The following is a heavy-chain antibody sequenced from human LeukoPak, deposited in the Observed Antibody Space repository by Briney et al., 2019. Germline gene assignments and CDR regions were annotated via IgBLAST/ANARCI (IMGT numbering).Heavy chain of an antibody. Sequence: GGSLRLSCAASGFTFSSSWMSWVRQAPGKGLEWVANIKQDGSEKYYVGSVKGRFTISRDNAKNSLYLQMNSLRAEDTAVYYCASASPYYYGIDVWGQGTTVTVSS. CDR3: ASASPYYYGIDV. CDR2: IKQDGSEK. CDR1: GFTFSSSW. V-gene: IGHV3-7*01. J-gene: IGHJ6*02.